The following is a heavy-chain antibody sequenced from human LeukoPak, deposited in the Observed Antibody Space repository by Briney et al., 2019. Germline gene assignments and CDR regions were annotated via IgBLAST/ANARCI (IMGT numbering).Heavy chain of an antibody. Sequence: QTLSLTCAISGDSVSSSSAAWNWLRQSPLRGLEWLRRTYYRSRWYNDYALSVKSRITINLDISKNKFSLQLNSMTPEDTAVYYCARGATGTTGYNGLDVWGQGTTVTVSS. J-gene: IGHJ6*02. CDR2: TYYRSRWYN. CDR3: ARGATGTTGYNGLDV. D-gene: IGHD1-1*01. CDR1: GDSVSSSSAA. V-gene: IGHV6-1*01.